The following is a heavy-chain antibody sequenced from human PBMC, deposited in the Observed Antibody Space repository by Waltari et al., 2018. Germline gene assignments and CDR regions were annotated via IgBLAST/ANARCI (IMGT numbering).Heavy chain of an antibody. CDR2: SSSSSSNI. CDR3: ASEFQWRNAFDI. J-gene: IGHJ3*02. D-gene: IGHD6-19*01. CDR1: GFTFRSYS. V-gene: IGHV3-48*04. Sequence: EVQLVESGGGLVQPGGSLRLSCAASGFTFRSYSMNWVRQAPGKGLEWVSDSSSSSSNIYYADSVKGRFTISRDNAKNSLYLQMNSLRAEDTAVYYCASEFQWRNAFDIWGQGTMVTVSS.